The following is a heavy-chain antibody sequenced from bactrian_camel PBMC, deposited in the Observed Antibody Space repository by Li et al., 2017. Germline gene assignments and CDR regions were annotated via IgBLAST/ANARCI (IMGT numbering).Heavy chain of an antibody. V-gene: IGHV3-3*01. CDR2: KCTGVGVT. J-gene: IGHJ4*01. D-gene: IGHD3*01. Sequence: HVQLVESGGGSVEAGGSLRLSCVAPEYTFSSKCAGWFRQAPGKEREGVAAKCTGVGVTYYDDSVKDRFTIEDNANYAVDLQMNSLKPEDTAMYYYAARDISSCPGTARRDDFAYWGQGTQVTVS. CDR3: AARDISSCPGTARRDDFAY. CDR1: EYTFSSKC.